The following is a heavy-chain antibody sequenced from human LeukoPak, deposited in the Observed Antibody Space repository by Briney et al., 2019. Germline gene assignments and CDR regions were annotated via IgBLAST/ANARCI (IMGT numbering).Heavy chain of an antibody. CDR3: ARLLYYYDSSIYQRYFDY. CDR1: GFTVSSNY. CDR2: IYSGGNT. Sequence: GGSLRLSCAASGFTVSSNYMNWVRQAPGKGLEWVSIIYSGGNTHDADSVKGRFTISRDNSQNTLYLQMNSLRPEDTAVYYCARLLYYYDSSIYQRYFDYWGQGTLVTVSS. J-gene: IGHJ4*02. D-gene: IGHD3-22*01. V-gene: IGHV3-53*01.